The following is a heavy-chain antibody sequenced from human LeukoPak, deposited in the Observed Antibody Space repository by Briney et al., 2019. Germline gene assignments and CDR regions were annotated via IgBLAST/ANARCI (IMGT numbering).Heavy chain of an antibody. CDR3: AKVRGGYCSGGSCGYFDY. Sequence: GGSLRLSCAASGFTFSSYAMSWVRQAPGKGLEWVSAISCSGGSTYYADPVKGRFTISRDNSKNTLYLQMNSLRAEDTAVYYCAKVRGGYCSGGSCGYFDYWGEGTLVTVSS. CDR2: ISCSGGST. J-gene: IGHJ4*02. D-gene: IGHD2-15*01. V-gene: IGHV3-23*01. CDR1: GFTFSSYA.